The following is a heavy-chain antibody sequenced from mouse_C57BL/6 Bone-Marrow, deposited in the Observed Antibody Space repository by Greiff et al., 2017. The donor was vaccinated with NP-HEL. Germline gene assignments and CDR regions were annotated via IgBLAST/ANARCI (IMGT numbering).Heavy chain of an antibody. D-gene: IGHD2-14*01. V-gene: IGHV1-80*01. CDR3: ARRGYNSLFDY. CDR2: IYPGDGDT. CDR1: GYAFSSYW. J-gene: IGHJ2*01. Sequence: VQLQQSGAELVKPGASVKISCKASGYAFSSYWMNWVKQRPGKGLEWIGQIYPGDGDTNYNGKFKGKATLTADKSSSTAYMQLSSLTSEDSAVYFCARRGYNSLFDYWGQGTTLTVSS.